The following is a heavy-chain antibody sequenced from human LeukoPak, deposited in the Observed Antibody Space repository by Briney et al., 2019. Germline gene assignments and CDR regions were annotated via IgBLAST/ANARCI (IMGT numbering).Heavy chain of an antibody. CDR1: GFTFSNAW. CDR3: ARDHYYGSGTSPPRVDV. D-gene: IGHD3-10*01. Sequence: GGSLRLSCAASGFTFSNAWMSWVRQAPGKGLEWVAVISYDGSNKYYADSVKGRFTISRDNSKNTLYLQMNSLRAEDTAVYYCARDHYYGSGTSPPRVDVWGQGTTVTVSS. J-gene: IGHJ6*02. V-gene: IGHV3-30*03. CDR2: ISYDGSNK.